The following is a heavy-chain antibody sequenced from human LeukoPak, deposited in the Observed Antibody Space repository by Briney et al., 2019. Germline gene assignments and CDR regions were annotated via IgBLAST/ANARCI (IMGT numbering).Heavy chain of an antibody. CDR1: GYTFTGPY. Sequence: ASVKVSCKASGYTFTGPYMHWVRQAPGQGLEWMGWINPNSGGTNYAQNFQGRVTMTRDTSFSTAYMEVSRLRSDDTAVYYCARDGCSGGSCLTTNWFDPWGQGTLVTVSS. J-gene: IGHJ5*02. CDR2: INPNSGGT. D-gene: IGHD2-15*01. CDR3: ARDGCSGGSCLTTNWFDP. V-gene: IGHV1-2*02.